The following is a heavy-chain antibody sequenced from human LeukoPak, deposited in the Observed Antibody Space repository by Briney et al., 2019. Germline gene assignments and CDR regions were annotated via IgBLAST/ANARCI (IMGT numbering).Heavy chain of an antibody. J-gene: IGHJ5*02. CDR2: IYYSGRT. V-gene: IGHV4-31*03. CDR3: ARAKGRRSSPALYWYDP. Sequence: SETLSLTCTVSGGSISSGGYYWSWIRQLPGKGLEWIGYIYYSGRTYHNPSLKSRVTMSVETSKNQFSLKLSSVTAADTAVYYCARAKGRRSSPALYWYDPWGQGTLVTVSS. D-gene: IGHD6-13*01. CDR1: GGSISSGGYY.